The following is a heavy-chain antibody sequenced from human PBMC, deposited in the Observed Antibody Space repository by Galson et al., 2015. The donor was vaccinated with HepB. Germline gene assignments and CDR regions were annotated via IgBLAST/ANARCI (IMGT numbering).Heavy chain of an antibody. CDR3: AHRLRADAFDV. CDR2: IYWDDDK. Sequence: PALVKPTQTLTLTCSLSGFSLRTGVEGVSWFRQPPGKALEWLALIYWDDDKRYSPALKNRLTITKDTSKKQVVLKVTNMDPGDTARYFCAHRLRADAFDVWGQGTVVTVSS. J-gene: IGHJ3*01. CDR1: GFSLRTGVEG. V-gene: IGHV2-5*02.